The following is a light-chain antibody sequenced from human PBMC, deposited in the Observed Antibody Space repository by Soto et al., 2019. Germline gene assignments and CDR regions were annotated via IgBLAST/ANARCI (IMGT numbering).Light chain of an antibody. V-gene: IGLV4-60*03. CDR2: LEGSGSY. J-gene: IGLJ3*02. CDR3: ETWDSNTRV. CDR1: SGHISYN. Sequence: QSVLTQSSSASASLGSSVKLTCTLSSGHISYNIAWHQQQPGRAPRYLMKLEGSGSYNKGSGVPDRFSGSSSGADRYLTISNLQSVDEADYYCETWDSNTRVFGGGTKLTVL.